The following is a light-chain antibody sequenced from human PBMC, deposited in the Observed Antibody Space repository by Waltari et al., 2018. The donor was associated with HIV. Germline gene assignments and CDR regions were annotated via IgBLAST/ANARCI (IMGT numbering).Light chain of an antibody. V-gene: IGKV1-39*01. CDR3: QQGDSTPPWT. CDR1: QSISSY. Sequence: IQMPHSQSSLSASVGDRITIICRASQSISSYLNGYQQKPGKAPKLLIDAASSLQSGVPSRFSGSGSGTDFTLTISSRQPEDFATYYCQQGDSTPPWTFGQGTKVEIK. J-gene: IGKJ1*01. CDR2: AAS.